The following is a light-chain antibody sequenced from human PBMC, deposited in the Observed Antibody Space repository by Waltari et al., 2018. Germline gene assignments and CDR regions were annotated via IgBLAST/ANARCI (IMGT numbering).Light chain of an antibody. V-gene: IGKV3-11*01. CDR2: DAS. CDR3: QQRSNWPLT. CDR1: QSVSSY. J-gene: IGKJ4*01. Sequence: EIVLTQSPATLSLSPGERATLSCRASQSVSSYLAWYQQKPGQAPRLLIYDASNRATGSPAMFSGSGSGTDFTLTISSLEPEDFAVYYCQQRSNWPLTFGGGTKVEIK.